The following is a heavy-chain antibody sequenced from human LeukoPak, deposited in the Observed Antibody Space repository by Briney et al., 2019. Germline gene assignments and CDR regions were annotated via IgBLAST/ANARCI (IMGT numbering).Heavy chain of an antibody. CDR2: GYTTGTT. V-gene: IGHV4-59*01. D-gene: IGHD4-17*01. Sequence: SETLSLTCTVSGGSISSYYWSWIRQPPGKGLEWIGYGYTTGTTSYRLSLKSRVTISVDTSKNQFSLRLSSVTAADTAVYYCARDLVTVTKGFDIWGQGTMVSVSS. CDR3: ARDLVTVTKGFDI. CDR1: GGSISSYY. J-gene: IGHJ3*02.